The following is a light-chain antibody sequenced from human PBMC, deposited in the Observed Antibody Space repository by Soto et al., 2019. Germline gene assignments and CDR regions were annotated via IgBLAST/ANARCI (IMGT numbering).Light chain of an antibody. V-gene: IGKV3-11*01. CDR1: QSVSSY. Sequence: EIVLTQSPATLSLPPGERATLSCRASQSVSSYLAWYQQKPGQAPRLLIYDASNRATGIPARFSGSGSGTDFTLTISSLEPEDFAVYYCQQYGSSPLTFGGGTKVDIK. J-gene: IGKJ4*01. CDR2: DAS. CDR3: QQYGSSPLT.